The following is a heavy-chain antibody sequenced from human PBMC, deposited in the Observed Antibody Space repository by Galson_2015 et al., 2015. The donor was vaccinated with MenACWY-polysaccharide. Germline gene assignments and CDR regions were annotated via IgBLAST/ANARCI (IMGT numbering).Heavy chain of an antibody. J-gene: IGHJ4*02. CDR1: GLTFSSSW. CDR3: ARAAWLDF. D-gene: IGHD5-24*01. CDR2: IKPDGSEK. Sequence: SLRLSCAASGLTFSSSWMNWVRQAPGKGLEWVASIKPDGSEKYYVDSVKGRFSISRDNAKNSLYLQMNSLRAEDTAVYYCARAAWLDFWGQGTLVTVSS. V-gene: IGHV3-7*01.